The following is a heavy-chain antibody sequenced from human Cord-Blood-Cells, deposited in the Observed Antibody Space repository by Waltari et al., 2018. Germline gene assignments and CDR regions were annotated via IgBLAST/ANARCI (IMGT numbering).Heavy chain of an antibody. Sequence: QVTLRESGPALVKPTQTLTLPCTFSGFSLSTSGMCVSWIRQPPGKALEWLALIGWDDDKYYSTALKTRLTISKDTAKNQVVLTMTNMNPVDTATYYCARTADIAAQGDDAFDIWGQGTMVTVSS. CDR1: GFSLSTSGMC. CDR2: IGWDDDK. V-gene: IGHV2-70*01. J-gene: IGHJ3*02. D-gene: IGHD6-6*01. CDR3: ARTADIAAQGDDAFDI.